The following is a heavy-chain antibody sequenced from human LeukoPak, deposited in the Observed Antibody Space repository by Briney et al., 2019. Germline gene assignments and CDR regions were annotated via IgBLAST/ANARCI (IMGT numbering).Heavy chain of an antibody. CDR1: GFTFSSYA. V-gene: IGHV4-34*01. J-gene: IGHJ4*02. D-gene: IGHD5-24*01. Sequence: GSLRLSCAASGFTFSSYARSWVRQPPGKGLEWIGEINHSGSTNYNPSLKSRVTISVDTSKNQFSLKLSSVTAADTAVYYCARGRRDGYNYYFDYWGQGTLVTVS. CDR2: INHSGST. CDR3: ARGRRDGYNYYFDY.